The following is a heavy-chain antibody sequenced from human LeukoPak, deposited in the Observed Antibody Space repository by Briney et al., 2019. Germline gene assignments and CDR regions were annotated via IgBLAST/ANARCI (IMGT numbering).Heavy chain of an antibody. V-gene: IGHV3-23*01. CDR2: ISGSGGST. D-gene: IGHD3-22*01. CDR1: GFTFSTYA. CDR3: AKDIYYDSSGGIDY. J-gene: IGHJ4*02. Sequence: PGGSLRLSCAASGFTFSTYALNWVRQAPGKGLEWVSAISGSGGSTYYADSVKGRFTISRDNAKNSLYLQMNSLRAEDTALYYCAKDIYYDSSGGIDYWGQGTLVTVSS.